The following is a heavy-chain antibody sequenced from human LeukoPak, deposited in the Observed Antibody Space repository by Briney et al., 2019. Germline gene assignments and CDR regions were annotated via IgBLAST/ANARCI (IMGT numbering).Heavy chain of an antibody. CDR1: GGSFSGYY. J-gene: IGHJ4*02. Sequence: SETLSLTCAVYGGSFSGYYWSWIRQPPGKGLEWIGEINHSGSNNYNPSLKSRVTISVGTSKNQFSLKLSSVTAADTAVYYCARESSGGYYYFDYWGQGTLVTVSS. CDR3: ARESSGGYYYFDY. D-gene: IGHD6-19*01. CDR2: INHSGSN. V-gene: IGHV4-34*01.